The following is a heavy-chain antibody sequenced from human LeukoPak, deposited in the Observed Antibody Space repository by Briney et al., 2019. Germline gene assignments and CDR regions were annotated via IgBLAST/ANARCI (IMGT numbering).Heavy chain of an antibody. CDR3: AREVYSSGWSSFDY. CDR2: INSDGSST. Sequence: GGSLRLSCAASGFTFSSYWMHWVRQAPGKGLVWVSGINSDGSSTFYADSVKGRFTISRDNAKNTPYLQMNSLRAEDTAVYYCAREVYSSGWSSFDYWGQGTLGTVSS. D-gene: IGHD6-19*01. J-gene: IGHJ4*02. V-gene: IGHV3-74*01. CDR1: GFTFSSYW.